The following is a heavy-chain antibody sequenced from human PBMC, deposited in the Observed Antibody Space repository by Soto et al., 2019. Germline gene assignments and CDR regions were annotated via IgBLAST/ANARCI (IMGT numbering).Heavy chain of an antibody. CDR2: VFHTGFT. V-gene: IGHV4-39*01. CDR1: GGSVSGSYYY. Sequence: LSLTCAVSGGSVSGSYYYWAWLRQSPGKGPEWIGSVFHTGFTSYNPSLESRVSVSVDTSKSQFSLKLSAVTASDTAVYYCATSQKGYNWNYFDHWGQGALVTVSS. D-gene: IGHD1-1*01. J-gene: IGHJ4*02. CDR3: ATSQKGYNWNYFDH.